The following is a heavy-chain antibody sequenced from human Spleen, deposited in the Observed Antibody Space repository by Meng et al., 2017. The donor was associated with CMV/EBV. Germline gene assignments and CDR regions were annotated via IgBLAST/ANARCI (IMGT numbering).Heavy chain of an antibody. CDR2: ISAYNGNT. CDR1: GYSFTSYG. J-gene: IGHJ4*02. Sequence: CKGSGYSFTSYGISWVRQAPGQGLEWMGWISAYNGNTNYAQKLQGRVTMTTDTSTSTAYMELRSLRSDDTAVYYCARESRDGYNSFDYWGQGTLVTVSS. D-gene: IGHD5-24*01. CDR3: ARESRDGYNSFDY. V-gene: IGHV1-18*01.